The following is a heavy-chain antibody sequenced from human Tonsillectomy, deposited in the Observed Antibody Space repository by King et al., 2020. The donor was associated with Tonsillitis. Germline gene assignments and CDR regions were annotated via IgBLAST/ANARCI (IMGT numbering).Heavy chain of an antibody. CDR2: INAGNGNT. V-gene: IGHV1-3*01. D-gene: IGHD2-15*01. CDR3: ARRVVVVVAATPIRDWFDP. CDR1: GYTFTSYA. Sequence: QLVQSGAEVKKPGASVKVSCKASGYTFTSYAMHWVCQAPGQRLEWMGWINAGNGNTKYSQKFKGRVTITRDTSASTAYMELSSLRSEDTAVYYCARRVVVVVAATPIRDWFDPWGQGTLVTVSS. J-gene: IGHJ5*02.